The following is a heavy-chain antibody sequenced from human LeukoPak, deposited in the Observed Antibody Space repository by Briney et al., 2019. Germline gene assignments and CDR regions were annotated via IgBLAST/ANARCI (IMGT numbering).Heavy chain of an antibody. Sequence: ASVKVSCKSSGYTFTSKGVSWVRQAPGEGLEWMGWISANSGNTNYAQKFQGRVTMTTDTSSSTVYMELRSLRSDDTALYYCARDNNYQFDYWGQGTLVTVPS. V-gene: IGHV1-18*01. D-gene: IGHD5-24*01. CDR3: ARDNNYQFDY. CDR2: ISANSGNT. CDR1: GYTFTSKG. J-gene: IGHJ4*02.